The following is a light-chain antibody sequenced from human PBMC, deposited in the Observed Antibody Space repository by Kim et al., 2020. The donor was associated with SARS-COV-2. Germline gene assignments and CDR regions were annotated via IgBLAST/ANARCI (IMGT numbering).Light chain of an antibody. CDR3: QQYYSTPRT. CDR2: WAS. CDR1: QSLLDSANSKNY. V-gene: IGKV4-1*01. J-gene: IGKJ1*01. Sequence: ATIHCKSSQSLLDSANSKNYLAWDQQRPGQPPRMLIYWASTLESGVPDRFSGSGSGTDFTLTISSLQAEDVAIYYCQQYYSTPRTFGQGTKVDIK.